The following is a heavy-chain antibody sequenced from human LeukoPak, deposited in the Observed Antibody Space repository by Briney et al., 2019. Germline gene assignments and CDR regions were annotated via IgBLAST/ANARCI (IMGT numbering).Heavy chain of an antibody. Sequence: GGSLRLSCAASGFTFSSYAMSWVRQAPGKGLEWVPAISGSGGRTYYADSVKGRFTISSDKTKNTLYLQMNSLRAEDTAVYYCAKDPTSYCTNGVCYTPPYYFDYWGQGTLVTVSS. V-gene: IGHV3-23*01. J-gene: IGHJ4*02. CDR2: ISGSGGRT. D-gene: IGHD2-8*01. CDR1: GFTFSSYA. CDR3: AKDPTSYCTNGVCYTPPYYFDY.